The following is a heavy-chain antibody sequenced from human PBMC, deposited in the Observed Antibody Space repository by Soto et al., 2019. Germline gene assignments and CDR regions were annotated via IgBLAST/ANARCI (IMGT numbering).Heavy chain of an antibody. Sequence: SGTLSLTCAVYRGSFSGYYWSWIRQPPGKGLEWIGEINHSGSTNYNPSLKSRVTISVDTSKNQFSLKLSSVTAEDTAVYYFARLRTGVLRVEPWGQGTPVTDSS. J-gene: IGHJ5*02. CDR3: ARLRTGVLRVEP. CDR2: INHSGST. CDR1: RGSFSGYY. V-gene: IGHV4-34*01.